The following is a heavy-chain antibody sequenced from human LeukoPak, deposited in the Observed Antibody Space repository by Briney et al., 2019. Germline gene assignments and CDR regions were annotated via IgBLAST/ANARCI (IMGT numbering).Heavy chain of an antibody. CDR3: AIDTSFFYYFDIDG. J-gene: IGHJ6*03. CDR2: ISYDGSNK. V-gene: IGHV3-30*01. CDR1: GFTFSSYA. Sequence: GGSLRLSCPASGFTFSSYAMHWVRQAPGKGLEWVAVISYDGSNKYYADSVKGRFTISRGNSKNTLYLQMNSLRAEDTAVYYCAIDTSFFYYFDIDGWGKGITVS. D-gene: IGHD3-3*01.